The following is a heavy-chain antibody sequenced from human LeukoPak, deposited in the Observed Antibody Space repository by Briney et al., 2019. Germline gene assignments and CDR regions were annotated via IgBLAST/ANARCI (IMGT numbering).Heavy chain of an antibody. V-gene: IGHV1-69*13. CDR3: ARDSPRLLVFDI. D-gene: IGHD2-8*02. CDR2: IIPIFGTA. CDR1: GGTFSSYA. Sequence: AASVKVSCKASGGTFSSYAISWVRQAPGQGLEWMGGIIPIFGTANYAQKFQGRVTITADESTSTAYMELSSLRSEDTAVYYCARDSPRLLVFDIWGQGTMVTVSS. J-gene: IGHJ3*02.